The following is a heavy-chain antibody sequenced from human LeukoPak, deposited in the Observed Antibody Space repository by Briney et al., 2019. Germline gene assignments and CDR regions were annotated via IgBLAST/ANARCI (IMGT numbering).Heavy chain of an antibody. V-gene: IGHV4-4*07. D-gene: IGHD3-10*01. CDR2: IYSGGDT. CDR3: ARHLDAGYGSGSLRPYYFDY. Sequence: PSETLSLTCTVSGGSISNYYWSWIRQPAGKGLEWIGRIYSGGDTRYNPSLKSRVTMSVDTSKNQFSLKLTSVTAADTAVYYCARHLDAGYGSGSLRPYYFDYWGQGTLVTVSS. J-gene: IGHJ4*02. CDR1: GGSISNYY.